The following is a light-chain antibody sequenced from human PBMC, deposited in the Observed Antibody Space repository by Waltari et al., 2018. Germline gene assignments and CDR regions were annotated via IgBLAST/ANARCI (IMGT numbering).Light chain of an antibody. J-gene: IGLJ2*01. CDR1: GSNIGAGYD. V-gene: IGLV1-40*01. CDR3: QSYDTSLSVV. Sequence: QSVLTQPPSVSGAPGQRVTISCTGSGSNIGAGYDVHWYQPLPGKAPKLLIYGTSTRPLGGPDRYFGSQSGTSASLAITGLQAEDEADYYCQSYDTSLSVVFGGGTKLTVL. CDR2: GTS.